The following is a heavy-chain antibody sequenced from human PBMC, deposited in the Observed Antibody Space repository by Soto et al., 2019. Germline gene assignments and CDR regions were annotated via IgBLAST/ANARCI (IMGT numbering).Heavy chain of an antibody. CDR2: IIPMFGTT. CDR3: ARGGDGYNQAYKYYFDY. V-gene: IGHV1-69*06. CDR1: GGTFSSYT. D-gene: IGHD5-12*01. Sequence: QVQLVQSGAEVKKPGSSVKVSCRASGGTFSSYTISWVRQAPGQGLEWMGGIIPMFGTTRYAQKFQGRVTITADKSTNTADRELSSLRSEDTAVYYCARGGDGYNQAYKYYFDYWGQGTLVTVSS. J-gene: IGHJ4*02.